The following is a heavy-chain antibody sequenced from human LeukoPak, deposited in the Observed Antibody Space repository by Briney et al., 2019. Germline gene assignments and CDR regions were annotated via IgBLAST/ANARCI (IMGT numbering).Heavy chain of an antibody. D-gene: IGHD3-9*01. V-gene: IGHV3-43D*03. CDR1: GFTFDDYA. CDR2: ISWDGGST. J-gene: IGHJ6*02. Sequence: PGGSLRLSCAASGFTFDDYAMHWVRQAPGKGLEWVSLISWDGGSTYYADSVKGRFTISRDNSKNSLYLQMNSLRAEDTALYYCAKDVVPGRCFDSSYYYYGMDVWGQGTTVTVSS. CDR3: AKDVVPGRCFDSSYYYYGMDV.